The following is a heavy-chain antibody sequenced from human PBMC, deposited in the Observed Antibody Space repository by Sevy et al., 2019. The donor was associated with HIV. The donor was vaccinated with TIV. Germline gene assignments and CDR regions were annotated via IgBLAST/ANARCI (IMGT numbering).Heavy chain of an antibody. D-gene: IGHD3-16*01. V-gene: IGHV4-31*03. CDR3: AGGGDFEGTNY. CDR2: IYGSRNT. CDR1: GGSISSGDYY. Sequence: SETLSLTCTVSGGSISSGDYYWSWIRQHPGKGLEWIGYIYGSRNTYYNPSLKSRVIISVDKSKNQFSLKLTSVTAADTAVYYGAGGGDFEGTNYWGQGTLVTVSS. J-gene: IGHJ4*02.